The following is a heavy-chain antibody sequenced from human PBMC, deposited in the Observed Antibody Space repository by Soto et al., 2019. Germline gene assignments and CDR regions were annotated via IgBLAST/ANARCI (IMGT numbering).Heavy chain of an antibody. V-gene: IGHV4-34*01. CDR1: GGSFSGYY. CDR3: AREVVTAIPTYHFDY. J-gene: IGHJ4*02. D-gene: IGHD2-21*02. CDR2: INHSGST. Sequence: SETLSLTCAVYGGSFSGYYWSWIRQPPGKGLEWIGEINHSGSTNYNPSLKSRVTISVDTSKNQFSLKLSPVTAADTAVYYCAREVVTAIPTYHFDYWGQGTLVTVSS.